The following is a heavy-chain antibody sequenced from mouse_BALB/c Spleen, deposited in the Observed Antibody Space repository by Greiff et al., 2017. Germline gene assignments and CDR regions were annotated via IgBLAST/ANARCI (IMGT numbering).Heavy chain of an antibody. CDR3: ARSMATATA. D-gene: IGHD1-2*01. Sequence: QVQLKQSGAELAKPGASVKMSCKASGYTFTSYWMHWVKQRPGQGLEWIGYINPSTGYTEYNQKFKDKATLTADKSSSTAYMQLSSLTSEDSAVYYCARSMATATAWGQGTLVTVSA. V-gene: IGHV1-7*01. J-gene: IGHJ3*01. CDR2: INPSTGYT. CDR1: GYTFTSYW.